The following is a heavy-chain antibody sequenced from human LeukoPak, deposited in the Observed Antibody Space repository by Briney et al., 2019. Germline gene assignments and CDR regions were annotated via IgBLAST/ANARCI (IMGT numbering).Heavy chain of an antibody. V-gene: IGHV1-18*01. CDR3: ARDLRYYGSGSRISYYFDY. D-gene: IGHD3-10*01. J-gene: IGHJ4*02. CDR1: GYTFTSYS. CDR2: INTYYGNT. Sequence: GASVKVSCKASGYTFTSYSINWVRQAPGQGPEWMGWINTYYGNTNYAQKFQGRVTMTTDTSTSIAYMELRSLRSDDTAVYYCARDLRYYGSGSRISYYFDYWGQGTLVTVSS.